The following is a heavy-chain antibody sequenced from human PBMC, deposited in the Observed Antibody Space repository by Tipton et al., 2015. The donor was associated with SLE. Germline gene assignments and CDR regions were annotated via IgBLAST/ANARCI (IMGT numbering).Heavy chain of an antibody. CDR3: VREKSGGYLDAFDF. D-gene: IGHD1-26*01. CDR2: INSEGTGT. Sequence: SLRLSCGASGFSFIHYWMHWVRQAPGKGLVWVSRINSEGTGTKYADSVKGRFSISRDNAENTLYLEMNSLRAEDTAVYYCVREKSGGYLDAFDFWGQGTVVTVSS. V-gene: IGHV3-74*03. J-gene: IGHJ3*01. CDR1: GFSFIHYW.